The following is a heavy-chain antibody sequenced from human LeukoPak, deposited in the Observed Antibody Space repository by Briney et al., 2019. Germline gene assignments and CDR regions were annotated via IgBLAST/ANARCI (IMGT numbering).Heavy chain of an antibody. CDR2: ISYDGTNK. J-gene: IGHJ4*02. V-gene: IGHV3-30*04. CDR1: GFTFSTYA. D-gene: IGHD3-3*01. Sequence: GGSLRLSYAASGFTFSTYALHWVRQAPGRGLEWVAVISYDGTNKYFADSVKGRFTISRDNSENTLYLQMNSLRTEDTALYYCARDDYFGVLAYWGQGTLVTVSS. CDR3: ARDDYFGVLAY.